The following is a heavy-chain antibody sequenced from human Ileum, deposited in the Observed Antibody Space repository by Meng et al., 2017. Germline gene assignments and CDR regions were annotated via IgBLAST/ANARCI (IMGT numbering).Heavy chain of an antibody. D-gene: IGHD3-10*01. CDR2: IHHSGTT. CDR3: ARGVVSGSHYNTY. V-gene: IGHV4-4*02. CDR1: GGSISSSIW. Sequence: VQLQESGPGLVKPSGTLSLTCAVSGGSISSSIWWSWVRQPPEKGLEWIGEIHHSGTTNCSPSLKSRLTISVDKSKNQFSLKLQSVTAADTAVYFCARGVVSGSHYNTYWGQGILVTVSS. J-gene: IGHJ4*02.